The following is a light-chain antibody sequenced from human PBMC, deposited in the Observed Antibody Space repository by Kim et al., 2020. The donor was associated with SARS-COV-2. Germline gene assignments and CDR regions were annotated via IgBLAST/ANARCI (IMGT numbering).Light chain of an antibody. CDR2: AAS. CDR1: QSISSY. J-gene: IGKJ2*01. CDR3: QQSYSTPYT. V-gene: IGKV1-39*01. Sequence: SASVGDRVTITCRASQSISSYLNLYQQKPGKAPKLLIYAASSLQSGVPSRFSGSGSGTDFTLTISSLQPEDFATYYCQQSYSTPYTFGQGTKLVI.